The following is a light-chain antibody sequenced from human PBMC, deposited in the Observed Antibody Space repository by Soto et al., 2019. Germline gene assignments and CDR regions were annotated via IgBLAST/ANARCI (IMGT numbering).Light chain of an antibody. V-gene: IGKV3-11*01. CDR3: QQYNNWPPPIT. CDR2: DAS. J-gene: IGKJ5*01. Sequence: EIVLTQSPATLSLSPGERATLSCRASQSVSSYLAWYQQKPGQAPRLLIYDASNRATGIPARFSGSGSGTEFTLTISSLQSEDFAVYYCQQYNNWPPPITFGQGTRLEI. CDR1: QSVSSY.